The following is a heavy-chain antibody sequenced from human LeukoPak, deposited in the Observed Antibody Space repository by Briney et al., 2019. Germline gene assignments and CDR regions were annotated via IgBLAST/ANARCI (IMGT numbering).Heavy chain of an antibody. CDR1: GDSISSGGYY. J-gene: IGHJ4*02. CDR3: ARGVATNGNFDY. V-gene: IGHV4-31*03. Sequence: SETLSLPCTVSGDSISSGGYYWSWIRQHPWKGLEWIGYIYNSASTYYNPSLRSRVSISIDTSKNQFSLRLSSVNVADTAVYYCARGVATNGNFDYWGQGSLVTVSS. D-gene: IGHD5-12*01. CDR2: IYNSAST.